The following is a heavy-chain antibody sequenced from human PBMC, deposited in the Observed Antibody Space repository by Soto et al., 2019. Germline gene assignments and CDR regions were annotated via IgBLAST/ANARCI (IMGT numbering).Heavy chain of an antibody. CDR3: AKGADYDFWSGNGFDY. J-gene: IGHJ4*02. V-gene: IGHV3-23*01. CDR2: ISGSGGST. CDR1: GFTFSSYA. D-gene: IGHD3-3*01. Sequence: GGSLRLSCAASGFTFSSYAMSWVRQAPGKGLEWVSAISGSGGSTYYADSVKGRFTISRDNSKNTLYLQMNSLRAEDTAVYYCAKGADYDFWSGNGFDYWGQGTLVTVSS.